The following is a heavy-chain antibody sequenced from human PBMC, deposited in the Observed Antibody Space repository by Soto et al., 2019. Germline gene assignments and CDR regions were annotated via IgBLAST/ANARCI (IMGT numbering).Heavy chain of an antibody. CDR2: IKQDGSEK. Sequence: GGSLRLSCAASGFTFSSYWMSWVRQAPGKGLEWVANIKQDGSEKYYVDSVKGRFTISRDNAKNSLYLQMNSLRAEDTAVYYCARVGQSLYYYYYYMDVWGKGTTVTVSS. V-gene: IGHV3-7*04. J-gene: IGHJ6*03. CDR3: ARVGQSLYYYYYYMDV. CDR1: GFTFSSYW. D-gene: IGHD3-16*01.